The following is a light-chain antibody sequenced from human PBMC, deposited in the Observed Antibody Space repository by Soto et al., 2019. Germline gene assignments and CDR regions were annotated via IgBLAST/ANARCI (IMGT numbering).Light chain of an antibody. V-gene: IGKV1-33*01. CDR3: QQSDNFPFT. Sequence: DIQMTQSPSSLSASVGDRVTITCQASQDIKTNLNWFQQKSGKAPRLLVYDASNLETGVTSRVIGIGSGTEFTFTISSLQPEDAATYYCQQSDNFPFTFGPGNKVYI. J-gene: IGKJ3*01. CDR2: DAS. CDR1: QDIKTN.